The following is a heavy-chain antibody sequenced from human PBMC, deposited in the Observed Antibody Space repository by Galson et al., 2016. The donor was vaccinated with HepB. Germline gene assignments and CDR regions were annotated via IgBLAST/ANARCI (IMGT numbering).Heavy chain of an antibody. CDR2: INHSGNT. CDR1: GGSLRGYY. J-gene: IGHJ4*02. CDR3: ARISLRVGQDY. D-gene: IGHD1-26*01. Sequence: AVYGGSLRGYYWSWIRQPPGKGLEWIGEINHSGNTNYNPSLKSRVTMTVDASKNQFSLTLRSATAADTALYFCARISLRVGQDYWGQGTLVTVSS. V-gene: IGHV4-34*01.